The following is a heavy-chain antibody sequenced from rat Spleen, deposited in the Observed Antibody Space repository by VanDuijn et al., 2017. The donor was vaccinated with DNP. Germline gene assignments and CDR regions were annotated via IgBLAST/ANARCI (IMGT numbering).Heavy chain of an antibody. D-gene: IGHD1-4*01. CDR3: ARGNYPGINTFDH. CDR1: GFSFSNYD. V-gene: IGHV5-22*01. CDR2: ISYEGSNT. Sequence: EVHLVESGGGLVQPGRSLILSCVPSGFSFSNYDMAWVRQAPKKGLEWVAYISYEGSNTYCGDSVKGRFTISRDNAKSTLYLQMNSLRSEDTATYYCARGNYPGINTFDHWGQGVMVTVSS. J-gene: IGHJ2*01.